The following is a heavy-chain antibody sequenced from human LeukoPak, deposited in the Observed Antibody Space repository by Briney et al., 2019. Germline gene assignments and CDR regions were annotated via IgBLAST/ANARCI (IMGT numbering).Heavy chain of an antibody. CDR3: ARRGDGYNLNFDY. V-gene: IGHV5-51*01. J-gene: IGHJ4*02. CDR1: GYTFTSYW. Sequence: GESLKISCKGTGYTFTSYWIGWVRQMPGKGLEWMRIIYPGDSVTRYSPSFQGQVTISADKSIGTAYLQWSSLKASDTAMYYCARRGDGYNLNFDYWGQGTLVTVSS. D-gene: IGHD5-24*01. CDR2: IYPGDSVT.